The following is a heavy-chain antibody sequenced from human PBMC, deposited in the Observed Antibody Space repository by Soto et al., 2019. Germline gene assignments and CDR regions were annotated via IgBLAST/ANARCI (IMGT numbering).Heavy chain of an antibody. D-gene: IGHD6-19*01. CDR3: ANPHLAVAGFHGMDV. J-gene: IGHJ6*02. Sequence: GGSLRLSCAASGFTFSSYAMSWVRQAPGKGLEWVSAISGSGGSTYYADPVKGRFTISRDNSKNTLYLQMNSLRAEDTAVYYCANPHLAVAGFHGMDVWGQGTTVTVPS. V-gene: IGHV3-23*01. CDR1: GFTFSSYA. CDR2: ISGSGGST.